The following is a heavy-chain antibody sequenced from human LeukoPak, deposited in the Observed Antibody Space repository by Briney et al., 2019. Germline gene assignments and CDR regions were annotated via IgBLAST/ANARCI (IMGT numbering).Heavy chain of an antibody. J-gene: IGHJ4*02. D-gene: IGHD3-22*01. V-gene: IGHV3-74*01. CDR1: GFTFSSYW. Sequence: PGGSLRLSCAASGFTFSSYWMHWVRQAPGKGLVWVSRINSDGSSTIYADSVKGRFTIYRDNAKNTLYLQMNSLRAEDTAVYYCASGSLMYYYDSSGRPFDYWGQGTLVTVSS. CDR2: INSDGSST. CDR3: ASGSLMYYYDSSGRPFDY.